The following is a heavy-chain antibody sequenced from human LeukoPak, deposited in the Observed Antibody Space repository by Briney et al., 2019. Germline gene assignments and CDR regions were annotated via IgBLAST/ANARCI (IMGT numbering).Heavy chain of an antibody. CDR1: GGSLSGYY. J-gene: IGHJ4*02. CDR2: INHSGST. V-gene: IGHV4-34*01. D-gene: IGHD1-1*01. Sequence: SETLSLTCAVYGGSLSGYYWSWIRQPPGKGREWIGEINHSGSTNYNPSLKSRVTISVDTSKNQFSLKLSSVTAADTAVYYCARLKTGTPGDYWGQGTLVTVSS. CDR3: ARLKTGTPGDY.